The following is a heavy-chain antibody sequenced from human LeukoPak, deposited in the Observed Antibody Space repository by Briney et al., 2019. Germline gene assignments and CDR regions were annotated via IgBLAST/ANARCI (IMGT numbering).Heavy chain of an antibody. J-gene: IGHJ4*02. CDR1: GFTFSSYW. V-gene: IGHV3-74*01. Sequence: PGGSLRLSCAASGFTFSSYWMHWVRQAPGKGLVWVSRINSDGSSTSYADSVKGRFTISRDNAKNTLYLQMNSLRAEDTAVYYCARAQDYGGKNEVLDYWGQGTLVTVSS. CDR3: ARAQDYGGKNEVLDY. D-gene: IGHD4-23*01. CDR2: INSDGSST.